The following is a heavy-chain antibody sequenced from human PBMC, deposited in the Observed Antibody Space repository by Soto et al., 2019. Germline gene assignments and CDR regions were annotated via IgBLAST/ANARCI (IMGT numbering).Heavy chain of an antibody. V-gene: IGHV3-21*01. CDR2: ISSSSYI. CDR1: GFTFSSYS. J-gene: IGHJ5*02. D-gene: IGHD3-3*01. Sequence: GGSLRLSCAASGFTFSSYSMNWFRQAPGKGLEWVSSISSSSYIYYADSVKGRFTISRDNAKNSLYLQMNSLRAEDTAVYYCARDLLISGDLGVLRFLEWSKTPPKNWFDPWGQGTLVTVS. CDR3: ARDLLISGDLGVLRFLEWSKTPPKNWFDP.